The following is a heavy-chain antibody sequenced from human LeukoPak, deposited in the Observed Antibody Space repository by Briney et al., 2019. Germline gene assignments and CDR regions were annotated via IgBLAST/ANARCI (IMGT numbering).Heavy chain of an antibody. CDR1: GFTFSDYY. D-gene: IGHD3-22*01. Sequence: GGSLRLSCAASGFTFSDYYMSWIRQAPGKGLEWVSYISSSCSTIYYADSVKGRFTISRDNAKNSLYLQMNSLRAEDTAVYYCARDPSPSSPQVADSSGYSNLWGQGTLVTVSS. J-gene: IGHJ4*02. CDR3: ARDPSPSSPQVADSSGYSNL. V-gene: IGHV3-11*01. CDR2: ISSSCSTI.